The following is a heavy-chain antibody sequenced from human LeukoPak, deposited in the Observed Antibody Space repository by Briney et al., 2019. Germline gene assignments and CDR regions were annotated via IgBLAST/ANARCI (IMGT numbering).Heavy chain of an antibody. J-gene: IGHJ4*02. CDR2: INNEGRST. CDR1: GFTFSRNW. D-gene: IGHD3-22*01. V-gene: IGHV3-74*01. CDR3: ASMYSFDSSGYYPFDY. Sequence: GGSLRLSCAASGFTFSRNWMHWVRQAPGKGLVWVSRINNEGRSTSYADSVKGRFTISRDNAKNTLYLQMNSLRAEDTAVYYCASMYSFDSSGYYPFDYWGQGTLVTVSS.